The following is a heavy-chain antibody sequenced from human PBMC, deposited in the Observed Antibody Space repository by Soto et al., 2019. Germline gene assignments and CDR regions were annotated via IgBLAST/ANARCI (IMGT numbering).Heavy chain of an antibody. J-gene: IGHJ4*02. V-gene: IGHV3-30*18. D-gene: IGHD4-17*01. CDR3: ANPGSNDYGVIDY. Sequence: VQLVESGGGVVQPGRSLRLSCAASGFTFNNYAMHWVRQAPGKGLEWVAVISYDGSNKYYVDSVKGRFTISRDNPKNTLSLQMNSLTADDTAVYYCANPGSNDYGVIDYWGQGTLVTVSS. CDR1: GFTFNNYA. CDR2: ISYDGSNK.